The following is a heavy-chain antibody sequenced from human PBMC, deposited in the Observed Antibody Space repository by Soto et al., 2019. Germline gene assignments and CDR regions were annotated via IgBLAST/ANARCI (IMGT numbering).Heavy chain of an antibody. Sequence: ASLKVACKTAGFTFTSYYMRCVRHTTGQGLELMGIINPSGGSTSYAQKFQGRVTMTRDTSTSTVYMELSSLRSEDTAVYYCARDGLVYYYDSSGYYPSEYWGQGTLVTVSS. D-gene: IGHD3-22*01. CDR3: ARDGLVYYYDSSGYYPSEY. CDR1: GFTFTSYY. CDR2: INPSGGST. V-gene: IGHV1-46*01. J-gene: IGHJ4*02.